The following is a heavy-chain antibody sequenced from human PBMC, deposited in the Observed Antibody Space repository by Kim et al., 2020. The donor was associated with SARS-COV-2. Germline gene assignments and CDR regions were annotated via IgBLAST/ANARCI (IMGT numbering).Heavy chain of an antibody. Sequence: ASVKVSCKASGYTFTSYAMNWVRQAPGQGLEWMGWINTNTGNPTYAQGFTGRFAFTLDTSVSTAYLQISSLKAEDTAVYYCARESYSNYGDNWFDPWGQGTLVTVSS. CDR1: GYTFTSYA. V-gene: IGHV7-4-1*02. CDR3: ARESYSNYGDNWFDP. D-gene: IGHD4-4*01. J-gene: IGHJ5*02. CDR2: INTNTGNP.